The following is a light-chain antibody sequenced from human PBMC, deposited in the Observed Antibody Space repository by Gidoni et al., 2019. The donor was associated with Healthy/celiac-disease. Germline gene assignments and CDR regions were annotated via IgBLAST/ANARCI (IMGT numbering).Light chain of an antibody. V-gene: IGLV3-19*01. CDR3: NSRDSSCNHWV. CDR2: GKN. J-gene: IGLJ3*02. CDR1: SLRSYY. Sequence: SSELTQDPAVSVALGQTVRITCQGDSLRSYYASWYQQKPGQAPLLVIYGKNNRPSGIPDRFSGSSSGNTASLTITGAQAEDEADYYCNSRDSSCNHWVFGGGTKLTVL.